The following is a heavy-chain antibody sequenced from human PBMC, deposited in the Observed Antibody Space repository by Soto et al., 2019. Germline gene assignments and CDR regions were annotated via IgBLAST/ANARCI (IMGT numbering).Heavy chain of an antibody. CDR1: GFTFSSYA. D-gene: IGHD6-13*01. CDR2: ISGSGGST. J-gene: IGHJ4*02. V-gene: IGHV3-23*01. CDR3: ASIGGGSSSWIDY. Sequence: GGSLRLSCAASGFTFSSYAMSWVRQAPGKGLEWVSAISGSGGSTYYADSVKGRFTISRDNSKNTLYLQMNSLRAEDTAVYYCASIGGGSSSWIDYWGQGTLVTVSS.